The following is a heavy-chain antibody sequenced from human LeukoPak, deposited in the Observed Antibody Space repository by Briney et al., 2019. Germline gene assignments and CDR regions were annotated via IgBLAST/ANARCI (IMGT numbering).Heavy chain of an antibody. D-gene: IGHD3-3*01. J-gene: IGHJ4*02. V-gene: IGHV4-39*01. CDR2: IYYSGNT. Sequence: SETLSLTCTVSGGSINNSNYYWGWIRQPPGKGLEWIGSIYYSGNTYYNPSLKSRVTISVDTPKNQFSLKLISVTAADTAVYYCARLIVNDFWSGYYNFDYWGQGTLVTVSS. CDR3: ARLIVNDFWSGYYNFDY. CDR1: GGSINNSNYY.